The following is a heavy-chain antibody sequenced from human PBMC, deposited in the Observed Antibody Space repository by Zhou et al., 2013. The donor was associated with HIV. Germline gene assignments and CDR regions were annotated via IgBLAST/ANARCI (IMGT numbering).Heavy chain of an antibody. Sequence: QVQLVQSGAEVKKPGASVKVSCKASDTTSTNYDINWVRQATGQGLEWMGWMNSNSGNTGYAQKFQGRVTMTRDTSIRTAYMELSSLGSEDTAVYYCARGKYQLVSITYYYMDVWGKGPRSPSP. V-gene: IGHV1-8*02. CDR2: MNSNSGNT. D-gene: IGHD2-2*01. CDR1: DTTSTNYD. CDR3: ARGKYQLVSITYYYMDV. J-gene: IGHJ6*03.